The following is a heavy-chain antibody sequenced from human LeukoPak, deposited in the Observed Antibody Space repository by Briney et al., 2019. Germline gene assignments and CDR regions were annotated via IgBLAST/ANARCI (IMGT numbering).Heavy chain of an antibody. CDR1: GYTFTTYD. CDR2: MNPNSGYT. CDR3: ARLFYYASSGYDALDI. Sequence: ASVKVSCKASGYTFTTYDINWVRQATGQGLEWMGWMNPNSGYTGYAQKFQGRVTITRDTSISTAYMELSSLRSEDTAVYYCARLFYYASSGYDALDIWGQGTMVTVSS. V-gene: IGHV1-8*03. J-gene: IGHJ3*02. D-gene: IGHD3-22*01.